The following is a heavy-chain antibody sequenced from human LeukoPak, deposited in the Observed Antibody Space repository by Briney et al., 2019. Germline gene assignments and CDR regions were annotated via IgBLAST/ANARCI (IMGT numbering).Heavy chain of an antibody. CDR3: AHRRHSSSWYDY. CDR2: ISWNDDK. J-gene: IGHJ4*02. V-gene: IGHV2-5*01. D-gene: IGHD6-13*01. Sequence: SGPTLANPPQTLTLTCTFSGVSLSTSGEGVGWIRQPPGKALEWLALISWNDDKRYRPSLKNRLTITKDTSKNQVVLTVTNMDPVDTATYYCAHRRHSSSWYDYWGQGTLVTVSS. CDR1: GVSLSTSGEG.